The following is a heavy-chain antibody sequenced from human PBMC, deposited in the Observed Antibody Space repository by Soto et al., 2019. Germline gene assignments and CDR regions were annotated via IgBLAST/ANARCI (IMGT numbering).Heavy chain of an antibody. V-gene: IGHV3-53*01. Sequence: ESGGGLIHPGGSLRLSCAASGFNVNSDYMNWVRQTPGKGLEWVASIYSGETTYYADFVRGRFTISSDKSKNTLYFQLSSLRIEDTAVYYCTRDGRGLGRLSLFEYWGQGVLVTVSS. CDR1: GFNVNSDY. CDR3: TRDGRGLGRLSLFEY. CDR2: IYSGETT. D-gene: IGHD2-21*02. J-gene: IGHJ4*02.